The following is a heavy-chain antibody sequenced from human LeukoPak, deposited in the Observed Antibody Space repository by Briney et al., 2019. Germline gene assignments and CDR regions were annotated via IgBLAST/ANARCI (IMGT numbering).Heavy chain of an antibody. Sequence: GGSLRLSCAASGFTFSSYAMSWVRQAPGKGLEWVSTISGSGGSTYYADSVKGRFTISRDNSKNTLYLQMNSLRAEDTAVYYCAKVRGPYGDTGYYFDYWGQGTLVTVSS. V-gene: IGHV3-23*01. D-gene: IGHD4-17*01. CDR2: ISGSGGST. CDR1: GFTFSSYA. CDR3: AKVRGPYGDTGYYFDY. J-gene: IGHJ4*02.